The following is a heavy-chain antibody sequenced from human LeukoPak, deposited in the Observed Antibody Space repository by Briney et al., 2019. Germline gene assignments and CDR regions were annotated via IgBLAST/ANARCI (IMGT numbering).Heavy chain of an antibody. Sequence: ASVKVSCKASGYTFTSYYMHWVRQAPGQGLEWMGISNPSGGSTSYAQKFQGRVTMIRDTSTSTVYMELGSLRSEDTAVYYCAREALRFLEWSPQGGDYWGQGTLVTVSS. J-gene: IGHJ4*02. CDR2: SNPSGGST. V-gene: IGHV1-46*01. D-gene: IGHD3-3*01. CDR3: AREALRFLEWSPQGGDY. CDR1: GYTFTSYY.